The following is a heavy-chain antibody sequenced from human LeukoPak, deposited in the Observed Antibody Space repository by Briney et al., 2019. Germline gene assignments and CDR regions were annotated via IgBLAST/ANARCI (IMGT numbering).Heavy chain of an antibody. J-gene: IGHJ4*02. CDR1: GFTFSSYA. D-gene: IGHD3-10*01. CDR2: ISGRGGST. CDR3: ARDQLTMVRTTSDDY. Sequence: GGSLRLSCAASGFTFSSYAMSWVRQAPGKGLEWVSAISGRGGSTYYADSVKGRFTISRDNAKNSLYLQMNSLRAEDTAVYYCARDQLTMVRTTSDDYWGQGTLVTVSS. V-gene: IGHV3-23*01.